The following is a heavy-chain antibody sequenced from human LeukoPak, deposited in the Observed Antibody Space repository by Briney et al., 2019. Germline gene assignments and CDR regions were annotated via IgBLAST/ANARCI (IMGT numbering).Heavy chain of an antibody. V-gene: IGHV4-34*01. D-gene: IGHD3-16*01. J-gene: IGHJ1*01. CDR2: INHSGST. Sequence: SETLSLTCAVYGGSFSGYYWSWIRQPPGKGLEWIGEINHSGSTNYNPSLKSRVTISVDTSKNQFSLKLSSVTAADTAVYYCARHDAVKVAEYFQHWGQGTLVTVSS. CDR3: ARHDAVKVAEYFQH. CDR1: GGSFSGYY.